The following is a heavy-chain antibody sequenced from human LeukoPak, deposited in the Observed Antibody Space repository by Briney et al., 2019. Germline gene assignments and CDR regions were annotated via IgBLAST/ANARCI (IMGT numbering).Heavy chain of an antibody. CDR3: VISPPRDF. V-gene: IGHV1-69*04. Sequence: SVTVSCKASGGTFSSYAISWVRQAPGQGLEWMGRIIPILGIANYAQKFQGRVTITADKSTSTAYMELSSLRSEDTAVYYCVISPPRDFWGQGTLVTVSS. J-gene: IGHJ4*02. CDR2: IIPILGIA. D-gene: IGHD3/OR15-3a*01. CDR1: GGTFSSYA.